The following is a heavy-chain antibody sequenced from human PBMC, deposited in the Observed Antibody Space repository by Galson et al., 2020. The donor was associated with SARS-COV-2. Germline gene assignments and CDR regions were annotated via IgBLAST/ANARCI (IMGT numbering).Heavy chain of an antibody. Sequence: GESLKISCKGSGYSFTGYWIAWVRQTPGKGLEWIGIIYPGDSDTKYSPSFRGQVTISTDNPASTAYLQWISLQASDTAIYYCARAPTGVTYPCHLDVWGHGTTVTVSS. D-gene: IGHD1-1*01. CDR1: GYSFTGYW. J-gene: IGHJ6*02. V-gene: IGHV5-51*04. CDR3: ARAPTGVTYPCHLDV. CDR2: IYPGDSDT.